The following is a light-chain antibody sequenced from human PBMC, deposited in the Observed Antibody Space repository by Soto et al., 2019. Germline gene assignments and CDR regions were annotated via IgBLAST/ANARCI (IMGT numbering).Light chain of an antibody. Sequence: QSALTQPASVSWAPGQSITISCTGTSRDVGGYNYVSWYQQQPGKAPKLMIYDVSNRPSGVSNRFSGSKSGNTASLTISGLQAEDVAVYYCSSYTSSTVVFGGGTKLTVL. CDR1: SRDVGGYNY. J-gene: IGLJ3*02. CDR2: DVS. CDR3: SSYTSSTVV. V-gene: IGLV2-14*01.